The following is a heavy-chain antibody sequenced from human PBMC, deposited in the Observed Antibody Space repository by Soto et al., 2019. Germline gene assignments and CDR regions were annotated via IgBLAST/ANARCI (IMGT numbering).Heavy chain of an antibody. CDR3: AKVLGAAVDFDY. J-gene: IGHJ4*02. CDR1: GFTFSSYA. Sequence: GSLRLSCAASGFTFSSYAMSWVRQAPGQGLEWVSAISGSGGSTYYADSVKGRFTISRDNSKNTLYLQMNSLRAEDAAVYYCAKVLGAAVDFDYWGQGTLVTVSS. D-gene: IGHD6-13*01. CDR2: ISGSGGST. V-gene: IGHV3-23*01.